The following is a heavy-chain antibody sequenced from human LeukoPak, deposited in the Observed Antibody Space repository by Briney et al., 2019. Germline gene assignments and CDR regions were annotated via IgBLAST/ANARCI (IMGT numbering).Heavy chain of an antibody. D-gene: IGHD1-20*01. Sequence: PRGSLRLSCAASGFTFGGYGMHWVRQAPGKGLEWVSGISWNSGNICYADSVKGRFTISRDNAKNSLCLQMNSLRAEDTALYYCSKIGGYNYGVLDGFDPWGQGTMVTVSS. J-gene: IGHJ5*02. CDR3: SKIGGYNYGVLDGFDP. V-gene: IGHV3-9*01. CDR2: ISWNSGNI. CDR1: GFTFGGYG.